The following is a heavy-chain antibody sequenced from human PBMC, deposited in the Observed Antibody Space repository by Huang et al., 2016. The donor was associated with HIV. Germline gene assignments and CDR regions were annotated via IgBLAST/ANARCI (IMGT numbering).Heavy chain of an antibody. J-gene: IGHJ4*02. CDR1: GYNFKTYA. D-gene: IGHD6-19*01. CDR2: VCGFNSYT. V-gene: IGHV1-18*04. CDR3: ARRVGSGWYGEIDY. Sequence: QIQLLQSGAEVRKPGASVKISCKTSGYNFKTYAVTWVRQTPGQGLEWMGWVCGFNSYTAYSQRRQGRVTMTTDPSTNTVYMELRSLKFDDTAVYYCARRVGSGWYGEIDYWGQGTLVTVSS.